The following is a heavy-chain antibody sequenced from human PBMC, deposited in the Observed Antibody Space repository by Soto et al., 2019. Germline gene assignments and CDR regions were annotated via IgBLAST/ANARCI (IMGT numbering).Heavy chain of an antibody. CDR1: GGTFSSYA. CDR2: IIPIFGTA. V-gene: IGHV1-69*12. J-gene: IGHJ4*02. Sequence: QVQLVQSGAEVKKPGSSVKVSCKASGGTFSSYAISWVRQAPGQGLEWMGGIIPIFGTANYAQKFQGRVTITADESTSTAYMELSSLRSEDTAVYYCARDLVPLVEGLFDYWGQGTLLTVSS. D-gene: IGHD2-15*01. CDR3: ARDLVPLVEGLFDY.